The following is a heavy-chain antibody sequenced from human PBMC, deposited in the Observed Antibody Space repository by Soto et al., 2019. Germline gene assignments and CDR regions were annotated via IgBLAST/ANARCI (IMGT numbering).Heavy chain of an antibody. D-gene: IGHD6-6*01. CDR2: IYYSGST. CDR3: ARRRGGSSSGYYYYYMDV. CDR1: GGSISSYY. J-gene: IGHJ6*03. Sequence: QVQLQESGPGLVKPSETLSLTCTVSGGSISSYYWSWIRQPPGKGLEWIGYIYYSGSTNYNPSLKSRVTISVDTSKNQFSLKLSSVTAADTAVYYCARRRGGSSSGYYYYYMDVWGKGTTVTVSS. V-gene: IGHV4-59*08.